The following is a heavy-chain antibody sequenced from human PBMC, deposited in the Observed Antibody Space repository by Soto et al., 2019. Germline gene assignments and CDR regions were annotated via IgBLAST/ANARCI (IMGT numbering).Heavy chain of an antibody. CDR3: ARATLGYCSGGSCYGAYSGASNWFDP. CDR2: IYYSGST. CDR1: GGSISSYY. D-gene: IGHD2-15*01. V-gene: IGHV4-59*01. J-gene: IGHJ5*02. Sequence: SETLSLTCTVSGGSISSYYWSWIRQPPGKGLEWIGYIYYSGSTNYNPSLKSRVTISVDTSKNQFSLKLSSVTAADTAVYYCARATLGYCSGGSCYGAYSGASNWFDPWGQGTLVTVSS.